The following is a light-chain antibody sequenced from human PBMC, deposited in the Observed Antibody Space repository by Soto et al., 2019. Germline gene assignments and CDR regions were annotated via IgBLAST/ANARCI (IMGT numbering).Light chain of an antibody. Sequence: DIPMTQSPSTLSASVGDRVTITCRASQRISSWLAWYQQKPGKAPKLLIYDASSLESWVPSRFSGSGSGTEFTLTISSLQPDDFAAYYCQQYNSYLLTFGGGTKVEIK. J-gene: IGKJ4*01. CDR2: DAS. V-gene: IGKV1-5*01. CDR1: QRISSW. CDR3: QQYNSYLLT.